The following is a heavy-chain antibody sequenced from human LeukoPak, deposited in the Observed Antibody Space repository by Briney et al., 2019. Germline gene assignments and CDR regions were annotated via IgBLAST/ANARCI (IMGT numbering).Heavy chain of an antibody. D-gene: IGHD6-13*01. CDR3: ARQDIAAAGTGYFQH. Sequence: ASVKVSCTASGYTFTGYYMHWVRQAPGQGLEWMGRINPNSGGTNYAQKFQGRVTMTRDTSISTAYMELSRLRSDDTAVYYCARQDIAAAGTGYFQHWGQGTLVTVSP. CDR2: INPNSGGT. CDR1: GYTFTGYY. J-gene: IGHJ1*01. V-gene: IGHV1-2*06.